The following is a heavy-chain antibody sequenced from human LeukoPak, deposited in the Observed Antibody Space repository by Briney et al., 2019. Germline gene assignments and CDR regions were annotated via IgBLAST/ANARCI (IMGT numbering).Heavy chain of an antibody. CDR1: GYTFTSYD. V-gene: IGHV1-8*01. Sequence: ASVKVSCKASGYTFTSYDINWVRQATGQGLEWMGWMNPNSGNTGYAQKFQGRVTMTRNTSISTAYMELSSLRSEDTAVYYCARGPSWYVSGYYMDVWCKGTTVTVSS. J-gene: IGHJ6*03. CDR3: ARGPSWYVSGYYMDV. CDR2: MNPNSGNT. D-gene: IGHD2-2*01.